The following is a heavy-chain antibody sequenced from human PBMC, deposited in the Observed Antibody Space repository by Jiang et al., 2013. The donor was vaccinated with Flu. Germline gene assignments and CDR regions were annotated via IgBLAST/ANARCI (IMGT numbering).Heavy chain of an antibody. CDR3: ARSAAITMVRKRGYYYYYGMDV. CDR2: MNPNSGNT. J-gene: IGHJ6*02. V-gene: IGHV1-8*01. CDR1: GYTFTSYD. Sequence: SGAEVKKPGASVKVSCKASGYTFTSYDINWVRQATGQGLEWMGWMNPNSGNTGYAQKFQGRVTMTRNTSISTAYMELSSLRSEDTAVYYCARSAAITMVRKRGYYYYYGMDVWGQGTTVTVSS. D-gene: IGHD3-10*01.